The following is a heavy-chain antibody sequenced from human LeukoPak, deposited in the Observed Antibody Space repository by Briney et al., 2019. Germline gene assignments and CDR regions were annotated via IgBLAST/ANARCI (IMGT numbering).Heavy chain of an antibody. V-gene: IGHV1-2*02. J-gene: IGHJ4*02. CDR2: INPKRGGT. D-gene: IGHD5-18*01. CDR3: ARDEDTAMVSYFDY. Sequence: ASVKVSCKASGYTFTDYYMHWVRQAPGQGLEWMGWINPKRGGTKYAQKFQGRVTMTRDTSTSTAYMELSSLRSEDTAVYYCARDEDTAMVSYFDYWGRGTLVTVSS. CDR1: GYTFTDYY.